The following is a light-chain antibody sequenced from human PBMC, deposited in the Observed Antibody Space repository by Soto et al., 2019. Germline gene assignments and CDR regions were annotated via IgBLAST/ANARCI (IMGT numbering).Light chain of an antibody. Sequence: DIQMTQSPSTLSASVGDRVTITCRASQSISSWLAWYQQKPGKAPKLLIYDASSLESGAPSRFSGSGSGTEFTLTISSLQPDDFAPYYCQQYNSYFAFGPGTKVDIK. CDR3: QQYNSYFA. V-gene: IGKV1-5*01. CDR1: QSISSW. CDR2: DAS. J-gene: IGKJ3*01.